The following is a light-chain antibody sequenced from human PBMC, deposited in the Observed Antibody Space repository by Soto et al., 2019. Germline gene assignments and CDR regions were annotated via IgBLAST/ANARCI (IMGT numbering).Light chain of an antibody. V-gene: IGLV2-8*01. CDR3: SSYAGSIL. J-gene: IGLJ2*01. CDR1: SSDVGGYNY. Sequence: QSALTQPPSASGSPGQSVTISCTGTSSDVGGYNYVSWYQQHPGKAPKLMIYEVSKRPSGVPDRFSGSKSGNTASLTVSGLQAEDEAGYYCSSYAGSILFGGGTKLTVL. CDR2: EVS.